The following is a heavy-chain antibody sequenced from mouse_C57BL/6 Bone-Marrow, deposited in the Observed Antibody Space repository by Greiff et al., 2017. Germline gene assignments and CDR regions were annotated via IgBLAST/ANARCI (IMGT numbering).Heavy chain of an antibody. CDR3: ASHDGNYVGYAMDY. D-gene: IGHD2-1*01. V-gene: IGHV1-26*01. Sequence: VQLQQSGPELVKPGASVKISCKASGYTFTDYYMNWVKQSHGKSLEWIGDINPNNGGTSYNQKFKGKATLTVDKSSSTAYMELRSLTSEDSAVYYCASHDGNYVGYAMDYGGQGTAVTVTA. CDR1: GYTFTDYY. CDR2: INPNNGGT. J-gene: IGHJ4*01.